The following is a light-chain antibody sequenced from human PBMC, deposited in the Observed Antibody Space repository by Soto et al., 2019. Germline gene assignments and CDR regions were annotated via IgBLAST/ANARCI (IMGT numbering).Light chain of an antibody. CDR3: QQYGSSPLT. V-gene: IGKV3-20*01. CDR2: GAS. Sequence: EIVLTQSPGTLSLSPGERATFSCRASQSVSSSFLAWYQQKPGQAPRLLIYGASSRATGIPDRFSGSGSGTDFTLTIIRLEPEDFAVYYCQQYGSSPLTFGGGTKVEIK. CDR1: QSVSSSF. J-gene: IGKJ4*01.